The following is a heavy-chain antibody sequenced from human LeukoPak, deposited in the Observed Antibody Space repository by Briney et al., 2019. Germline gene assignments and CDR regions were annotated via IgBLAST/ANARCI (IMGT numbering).Heavy chain of an antibody. Sequence: GGSLRLSCAASGFTFSSYSMNWVRQAPGKGLEWASSISSSSSYIYYADSVKGRFTISRDNAKNSLYLQMNSLRAEDTAVYFCARAVLGGFIIHHYYYYMDVWGKGTTVTVSS. V-gene: IGHV3-21*04. CDR1: GFTFSSYS. J-gene: IGHJ6*03. D-gene: IGHD3-16*02. CDR2: ISSSSSYI. CDR3: ARAVLGGFIIHHYYYYMDV.